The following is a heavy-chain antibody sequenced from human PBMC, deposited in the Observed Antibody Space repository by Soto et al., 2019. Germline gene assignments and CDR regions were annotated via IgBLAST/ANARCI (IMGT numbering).Heavy chain of an antibody. Sequence: QLQLQESGSGLVKPSQTLSLTCAVSGGSISRGGYSWSWIRQPPGKGLEWIGYIYHSGSTYYNPSLKSRVTISVDRYPHQFSLQLSSVTAADTAVYYCARGQVVAAQHWGQGTLVTVSS. D-gene: IGHD2-15*01. CDR2: IYHSGST. CDR1: GGSISRGGYS. CDR3: ARGQVVAAQH. V-gene: IGHV4-30-2*01. J-gene: IGHJ4*02.